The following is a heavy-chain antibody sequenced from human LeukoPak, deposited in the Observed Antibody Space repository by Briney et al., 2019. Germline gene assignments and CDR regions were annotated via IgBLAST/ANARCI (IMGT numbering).Heavy chain of an antibody. CDR1: GGSISNYF. CDR3: ARFPGSAEYRRYYHMDV. CDR2: IYYSESA. V-gene: IGHV4-59*01. Sequence: PSETLSLTCTVSGGSISNYFWTWIRQPPGKGLECIGYIYYSESANYNPSLKSRVTVSVDKSKNQFSLKLSSVTAADTAVYYCARFPGSAEYRRYYHMDVWGKGTTVTVSS. D-gene: IGHD2-15*01. J-gene: IGHJ6*03.